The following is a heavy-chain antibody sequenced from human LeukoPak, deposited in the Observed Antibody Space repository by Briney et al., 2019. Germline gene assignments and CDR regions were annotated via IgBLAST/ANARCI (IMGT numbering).Heavy chain of an antibody. D-gene: IGHD2-21*01. CDR3: ASTASYCGFDCYSYLDY. J-gene: IGHJ4*02. CDR2: IRFNGGLS. V-gene: IGHV3-23*01. CDR1: GFTFSTYA. Sequence: GGSLRLSCAASGFTFSTYAMSWVRQAPGMGLEWVSSIRFNGGLSYYAASVKGRFAISRDNSKNTLFLQMDSLRADDTAVYYCASTASYCGFDCYSYLDYWGQGILVTVSP.